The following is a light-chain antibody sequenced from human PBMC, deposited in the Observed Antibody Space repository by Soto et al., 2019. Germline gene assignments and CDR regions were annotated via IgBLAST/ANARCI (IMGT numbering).Light chain of an antibody. Sequence: QSALTQPASVSGSPGQSITISCTGTSSDVGGYNYVSWYQQLPGKAPKLMIFEVSSRPSGVSNRFSGSKSGNTASLTISGLQAEDEGDYFCNSYGSTSTRYVFGTGTKLTVL. V-gene: IGLV2-14*01. J-gene: IGLJ1*01. CDR1: SSDVGGYNY. CDR3: NSYGSTSTRYV. CDR2: EVS.